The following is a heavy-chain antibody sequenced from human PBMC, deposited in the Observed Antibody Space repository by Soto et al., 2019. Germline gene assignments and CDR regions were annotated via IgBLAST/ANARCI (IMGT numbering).Heavy chain of an antibody. CDR1: GFTFSDYY. J-gene: IGHJ4*02. CDR3: AREIPAAPFDY. CDR2: ISSSGSTI. V-gene: IGHV3-11*01. Sequence: GGSLRLTCAASGFTFSDYYMSWIRQAPGKGLEWVSYISSSGSTIYYADSVKGRFTISRDNAKNSLYLQMNSLRAEDTAVYYCAREIPAAPFDYWGQGTLVTVSS. D-gene: IGHD2-2*01.